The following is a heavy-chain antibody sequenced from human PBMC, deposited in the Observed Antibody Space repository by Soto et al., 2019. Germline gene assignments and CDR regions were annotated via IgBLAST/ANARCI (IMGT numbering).Heavy chain of an antibody. J-gene: IGHJ6*02. Sequence: PGESLKISCKGSGYSFTSYWISWVRQMPGKGLEWMGRIDPSDSYTNYSPSFQGHVTIPADKSISTAYLQWSSLKASDTAMYYCASGHYDFWSGYYQLGMDVWGQGTTVTVSS. CDR3: ASGHYDFWSGYYQLGMDV. V-gene: IGHV5-10-1*01. CDR1: GYSFTSYW. D-gene: IGHD3-3*01. CDR2: IDPSDSYT.